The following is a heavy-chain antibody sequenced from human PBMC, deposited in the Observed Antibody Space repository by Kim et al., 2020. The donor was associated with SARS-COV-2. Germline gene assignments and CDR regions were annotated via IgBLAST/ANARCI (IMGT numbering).Heavy chain of an antibody. Sequence: ASVKVSCKVSGYTLTELSMHWVRQAPGKGLEWMGGFDPEDGETIYARKFQGRVTMTEDTSTDTAYMDLSRLRSENTAVYYCATLDSSGYYKKYYFDYWGLGTLVTVSS. CDR1: GYTLTELS. J-gene: IGHJ4*02. D-gene: IGHD3-22*01. CDR3: ATLDSSGYYKKYYFDY. CDR2: FDPEDGET. V-gene: IGHV1-24*01.